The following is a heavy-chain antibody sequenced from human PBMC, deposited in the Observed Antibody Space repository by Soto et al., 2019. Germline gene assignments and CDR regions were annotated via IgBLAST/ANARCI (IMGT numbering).Heavy chain of an antibody. CDR2: IIPILGIA. CDR1: GGTFSSYT. CDR3: ACYYPSDSPAFDI. V-gene: IGHV1-69*02. J-gene: IGHJ3*02. Sequence: SVKVSCKASGGTFSSYTISWVRQAPGQGLEWMGRIIPILGIANYAQKFQGRVTITADKSTSTAYMELSSLRSEDTAVYYCACYYPSDSPAFDIWGQGTMVTVSS. D-gene: IGHD3-10*01.